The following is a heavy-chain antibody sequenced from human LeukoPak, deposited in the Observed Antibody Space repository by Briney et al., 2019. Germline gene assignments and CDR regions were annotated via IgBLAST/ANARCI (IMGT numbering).Heavy chain of an antibody. CDR1: GFTFSSYS. CDR3: ATVSEY. V-gene: IGHV3-74*01. CDR2: INHDGTGT. Sequence: GGSLRLSCAASGFTFSSYSMNWVRQAPGKGLVWVSGINHDGTGTYYADSVKGRFTISRDNAKNTVDLQMNGLRAEDTTVYYCATVSEYWGQGTLVTGSS. J-gene: IGHJ4*02.